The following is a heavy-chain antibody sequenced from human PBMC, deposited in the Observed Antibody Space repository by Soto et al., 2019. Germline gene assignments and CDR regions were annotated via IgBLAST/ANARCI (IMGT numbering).Heavy chain of an antibody. CDR1: GFTFSSYS. D-gene: IGHD2-2*01. J-gene: IGHJ3*02. V-gene: IGHV3-21*01. CDR2: ISSSSSYI. CDR3: ARGYCSSTSCYYAFDI. Sequence: EVQLVESGGGLVKPGGSLRLSCAASGFTFSSYSMNWVRQAPGKGLEWVSSISSSSSYIYYADSVKGRFTISRDNAKNSLYLQRNSLRAEDTAVYYCARGYCSSTSCYYAFDIWGQGTMVTVSS.